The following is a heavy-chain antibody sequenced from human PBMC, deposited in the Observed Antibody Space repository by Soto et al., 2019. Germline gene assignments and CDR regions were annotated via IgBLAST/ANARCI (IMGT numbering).Heavy chain of an antibody. D-gene: IGHD6-6*01. CDR2: IIPIFGTA. J-gene: IGHJ6*02. V-gene: IGHV1-69*13. CDR1: GGTFSSYA. Sequence: GASVKVSCKASGGTFSSYAISWVRQAPGQGLEWMGGIIPIFGTANYAQKFQGRVTITADESTSTAYMELSSLRSEDTAVYYCARGRAIEARPYYYGMDAWGQGTTVTVYS. CDR3: ARGRAIEARPYYYGMDA.